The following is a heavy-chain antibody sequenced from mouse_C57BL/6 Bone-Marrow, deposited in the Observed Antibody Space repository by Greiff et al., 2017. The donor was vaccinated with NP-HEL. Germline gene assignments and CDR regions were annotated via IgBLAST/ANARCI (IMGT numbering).Heavy chain of an antibody. J-gene: IGHJ4*01. D-gene: IGHD2-3*01. Sequence: VQLQQSGPVLVKPGASVKMSCKASGYTFTDYYMNWVKQSHGKSLEWIGVINPYNGGTSYNQKFKGKATLTVDKSSSTAYMELNSLTSEDSAVYYCARSDGYYPYAMDYWGQGTSVTVSS. CDR3: ARSDGYYPYAMDY. CDR2: INPYNGGT. V-gene: IGHV1-19*01. CDR1: GYTFTDYY.